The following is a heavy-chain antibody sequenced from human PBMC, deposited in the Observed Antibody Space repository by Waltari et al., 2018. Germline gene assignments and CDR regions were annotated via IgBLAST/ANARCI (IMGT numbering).Heavy chain of an antibody. CDR3: AREPSGSYHFDY. V-gene: IGHV3-53*01. Sequence: EVQLVESGGGLIQPGGSLRLSCAASGFTVSSNYMSWVRQDPGKGLAWVSVMYRGGSTYYAASVKGRFTGSRDNSKNTLYLQMSNPRVEDTAVYYCAREPSGSYHFDYWGQGTLVTVSS. CDR2: MYRGGST. CDR1: GFTVSSNY. J-gene: IGHJ4*02. D-gene: IGHD1-26*01.